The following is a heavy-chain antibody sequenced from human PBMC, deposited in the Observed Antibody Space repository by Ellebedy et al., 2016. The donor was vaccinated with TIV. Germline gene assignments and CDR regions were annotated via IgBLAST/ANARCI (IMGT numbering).Heavy chain of an antibody. CDR1: GFIFNHYS. V-gene: IGHV3-7*03. D-gene: IGHD2-2*01. J-gene: IGHJ4*02. Sequence: GESLKISCAASGFIFNHYSMSWVRQAPGKGLEWVANIKEDGSEEYYVDSVKGRFTISRDNAKNSLYLQMSNLRAEDTAVFYCARAGGRHSTGSGFYWGQGTRVTVST. CDR3: ARAGGRHSTGSGFY. CDR2: IKEDGSEE.